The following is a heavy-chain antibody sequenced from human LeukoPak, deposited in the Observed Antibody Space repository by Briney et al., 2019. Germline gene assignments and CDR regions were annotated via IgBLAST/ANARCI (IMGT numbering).Heavy chain of an antibody. CDR2: INPNSGGT. J-gene: IGHJ6*02. CDR1: GYTLTDYY. D-gene: IGHD1-26*01. V-gene: IGHV1-2*06. CDR3: ATAPVVGATTFYYYYGMDV. Sequence: GASVKVSCKASGYTLTDYYMHWVRQAPGQGLEWMGRINPNSGGTNYAQKFQGRVTMTRDTSISTVYMELSRLRSDDTAVYYCATAPVVGATTFYYYYGMDVWGQGTTVTVSS.